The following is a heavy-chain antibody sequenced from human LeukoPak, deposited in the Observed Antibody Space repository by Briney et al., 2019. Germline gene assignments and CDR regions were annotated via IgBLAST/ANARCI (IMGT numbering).Heavy chain of an antibody. CDR2: IYYSGST. Sequence: SETLSLTCTVSGGSISSYYWSWIRQPPGKGLEWIGYIYYSGSTNYNPSLKSRVTISVDTSKNQFSLKLSSVTAADTAVYYCARGSAPPYDYYDILTGYSDYYGMDVWGQGTTVTVSS. CDR1: GGSISSYY. V-gene: IGHV4-59*01. J-gene: IGHJ6*02. CDR3: ARGSAPPYDYYDILTGYSDYYGMDV. D-gene: IGHD3-9*01.